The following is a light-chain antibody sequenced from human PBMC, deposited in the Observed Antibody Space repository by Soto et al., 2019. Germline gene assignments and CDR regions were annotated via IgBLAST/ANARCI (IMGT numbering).Light chain of an antibody. J-gene: IGLJ2*01. V-gene: IGLV1-40*01. Sequence: QSVLTQPPSVSGAPGQRVTISCTGSNSNVGAGYDVHWYQHLPGTAPKLLIYGNINRPSGVPDRFSGSRSGTSASLAISGLQTEDEADYYCQSYDSSLSAVVFGGGTQVTVL. CDR3: QSYDSSLSAVV. CDR1: NSNVGAGYD. CDR2: GNI.